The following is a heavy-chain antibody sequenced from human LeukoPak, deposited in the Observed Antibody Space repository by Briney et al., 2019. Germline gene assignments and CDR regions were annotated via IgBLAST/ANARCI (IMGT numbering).Heavy chain of an antibody. CDR1: GGSISNYK. CDR2: IYTSGST. CDR3: ARGAYYDILTGYCAFDY. V-gene: IGHV4-4*07. J-gene: IGHJ4*02. D-gene: IGHD3-9*01. Sequence: SETLSLTCTVSGGSISNYKWSWIRQPAGKGLEWIGRIYTSGSTNYNPSLKSRVTISVDTSKNQFSLKLSSVTAADTAVYYCARGAYYDILTGYCAFDYWGQGTLVTVSS.